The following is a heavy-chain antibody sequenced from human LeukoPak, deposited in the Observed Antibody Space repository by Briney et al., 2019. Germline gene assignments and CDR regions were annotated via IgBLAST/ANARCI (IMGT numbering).Heavy chain of an antibody. CDR3: ANLDYGDMGGAFDI. CDR1: GGSISSSSYY. CDR2: ISGSGGST. J-gene: IGHJ3*02. Sequence: ETLSLTCTVSGGSISSSSYYWGWIRQPPGKGPEWVSAISGSGGSTYYADSVKGRFTISRDNSKNTLYLQMNSLRAEDTAVYYCANLDYGDMGGAFDIWGQGTMVTVSS. V-gene: IGHV3-23*01. D-gene: IGHD4-17*01.